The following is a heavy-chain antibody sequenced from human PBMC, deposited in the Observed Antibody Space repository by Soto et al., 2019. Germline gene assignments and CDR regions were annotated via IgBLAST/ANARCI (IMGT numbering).Heavy chain of an antibody. CDR2: IYYSGST. Sequence: SESLSHTCTVSAGSISSYYWSWIRQPPGKGLEWIGYIYYSGSTNYNPSLKSRVTISVDTSKNQFSLKLSSVTAADTAVYYCAREIITVGGVIVSRYFDYWGQGTLVTVSS. CDR1: AGSISSYY. D-gene: IGHD3-16*02. V-gene: IGHV4-59*01. J-gene: IGHJ4*02. CDR3: AREIITVGGVIVSRYFDY.